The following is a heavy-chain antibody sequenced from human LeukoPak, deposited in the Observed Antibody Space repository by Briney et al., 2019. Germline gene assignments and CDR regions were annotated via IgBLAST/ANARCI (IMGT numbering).Heavy chain of an antibody. V-gene: IGHV1-46*01. J-gene: IGHJ4*02. CDR1: GYTFTTYY. CDR3: ALYSSTWY. CDR2: INPTGGST. Sequence: ASVKVSCKASGYTFTTYYIHWVRQAPGQGLESMGIINPTGGSTTYAQKFQGRITMTRDTSTSTVFMEVNSLRSEDTAVYYCALYSSTWYWGQGTLVTVSS. D-gene: IGHD6-13*01.